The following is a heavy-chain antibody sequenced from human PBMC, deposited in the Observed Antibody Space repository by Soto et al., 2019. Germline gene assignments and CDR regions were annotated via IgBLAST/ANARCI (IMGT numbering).Heavy chain of an antibody. J-gene: IGHJ3*02. Sequence: QVQLVESGGGVVQPGRSLRLSCAASGFTFSSYGMHWVRQAPGKGLEWVAVIWYDGSNKYYADSVKGRFTISRDNSKNTLYLQMNSLRAEDTAVYYCARGYYDINVAFDIWGQGTMDTVSS. CDR2: IWYDGSNK. CDR3: ARGYYDINVAFDI. CDR1: GFTFSSYG. V-gene: IGHV3-33*01. D-gene: IGHD3-22*01.